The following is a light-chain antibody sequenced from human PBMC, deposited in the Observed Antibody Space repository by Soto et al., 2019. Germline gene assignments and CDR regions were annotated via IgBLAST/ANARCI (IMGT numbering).Light chain of an antibody. V-gene: IGLV1-44*01. Sequence: QSVLTQPPSASGTPGQRVTISCSGSSSKIGSNTVNWYQQLPGTAPKLLLYSNNQRPSGVPDRFSGSKSGTSASLAISGLQSEDEADYYCATWDDSLNGPVFGGGTQLTVL. J-gene: IGLJ7*01. CDR2: SNN. CDR1: SSKIGSNT. CDR3: ATWDDSLNGPV.